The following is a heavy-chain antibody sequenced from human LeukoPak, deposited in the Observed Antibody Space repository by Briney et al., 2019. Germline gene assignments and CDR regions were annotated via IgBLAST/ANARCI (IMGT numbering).Heavy chain of an antibody. D-gene: IGHD2-2*01. Sequence: PGGSLRLSCAASGFTFSSYWMSWVRQAPGKGLEWVANIKQDGSEKYYVDSVKGRFTISRDNAKNSLYLQMNSLRVEDTAVYYCARMYVPSRFDYWGQGTLVTVSS. CDR3: ARMYVPSRFDY. V-gene: IGHV3-7*01. CDR2: IKQDGSEK. J-gene: IGHJ4*02. CDR1: GFTFSSYW.